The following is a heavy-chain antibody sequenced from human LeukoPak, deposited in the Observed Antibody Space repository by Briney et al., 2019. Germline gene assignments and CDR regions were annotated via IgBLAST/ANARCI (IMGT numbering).Heavy chain of an antibody. CDR1: GFTFSNAW. CDR2: IKRKTDGGTT. V-gene: IGHV3-15*01. D-gene: IGHD7-27*01. Sequence: GGSLRLSCAASGFTFSNAWMSWVRQAPGKGLEWVARIKRKTDGGTTDYAAPVKGRFTISRDDSKNTLYLQMNSLKTEVTAVYYCSTGALGTWGQGILVTVSS. CDR3: STGALGT. J-gene: IGHJ4*02.